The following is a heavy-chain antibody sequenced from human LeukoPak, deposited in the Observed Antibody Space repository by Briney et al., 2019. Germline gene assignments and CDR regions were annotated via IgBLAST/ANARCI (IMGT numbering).Heavy chain of an antibody. CDR1: GGSISSYY. D-gene: IGHD2-2*03. V-gene: IGHV4-59*01. Sequence: SSETLSLTCTVSGGSISSYYWSWIRQPPGKGLEWIGYIYYSGSTNYNPSLKNRVTISVYTSKNQFSLKLSSVTAADTAVYYCARAYGYCSSTSCLYYYYGMDVWGQGTTVTVSS. CDR3: ARAYGYCSSTSCLYYYYGMDV. CDR2: IYYSGST. J-gene: IGHJ6*02.